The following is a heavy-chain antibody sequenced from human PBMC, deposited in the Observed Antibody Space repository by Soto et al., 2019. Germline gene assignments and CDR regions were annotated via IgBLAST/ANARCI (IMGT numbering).Heavy chain of an antibody. CDR3: ARHTGTYDILTEAHDY. CDR1: GGSISSSSYY. V-gene: IGHV4-39*01. Sequence: QLQLQESGPGLVKPSETLSLTCTVSGGSISSSSYYWGWIRQPPGKGLEWIGSIYYSGSTYYNPSLKSRVTISVDTSKNQFSLKLSSVTAADTAVYYCARHTGTYDILTEAHDYWGQGTLVTVSS. CDR2: IYYSGST. J-gene: IGHJ4*02. D-gene: IGHD3-9*01.